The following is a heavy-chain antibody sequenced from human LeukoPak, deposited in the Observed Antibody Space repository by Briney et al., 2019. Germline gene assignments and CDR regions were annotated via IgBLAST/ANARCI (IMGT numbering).Heavy chain of an antibody. J-gene: IGHJ4*02. CDR3: ARVYMRAGYSSLYFDY. CDR2: IYTTGST. Sequence: PSETLSLTCTVSGGSISSYYWSWIRQPAGKGLEWIGRIYTTGSTNYNPSLKSRVTMSVDTSKNQFSLKLSSVTAADTAVYYCARVYMRAGYSSLYFDYWGQGTLVTVSS. V-gene: IGHV4-4*07. CDR1: GGSISSYY. D-gene: IGHD6-13*01.